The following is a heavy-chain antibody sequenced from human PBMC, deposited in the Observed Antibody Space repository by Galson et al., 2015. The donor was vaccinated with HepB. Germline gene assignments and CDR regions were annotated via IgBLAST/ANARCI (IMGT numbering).Heavy chain of an antibody. V-gene: IGHV3-23*01. J-gene: IGHJ3*02. CDR1: GFTFSSYA. D-gene: IGHD4-17*01. CDR2: ISGGGSTT. Sequence: SLRLSCAASGFTFSSYAMSWVRQAPGKGLEWVSTISGGGSTTYSADSVKGRVTVSRDNSKNTLWLQMNSLRAEDTAVYYCAKDGFSSTVTTGAFDIWGQGTMVTVSS. CDR3: AKDGFSSTVTTGAFDI.